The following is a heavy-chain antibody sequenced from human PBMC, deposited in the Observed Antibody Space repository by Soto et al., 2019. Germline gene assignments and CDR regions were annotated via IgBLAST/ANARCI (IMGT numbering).Heavy chain of an antibody. J-gene: IGHJ6*02. CDR1: GFTFSSYW. D-gene: IGHD6-19*01. V-gene: IGHV3-7*03. CDR2: IKQDGSEK. Sequence: HPGGSLRLSCAASGFTFSSYWMSWVRQAPGKGLEWVANIKQDGSEKYYVDSVKGRFTIPRDNAKNSLYLQMNSLRAEDTAVYYCARDLYGGWYAVYYYGMDVWGQGTTVTVSS. CDR3: ARDLYGGWYAVYYYGMDV.